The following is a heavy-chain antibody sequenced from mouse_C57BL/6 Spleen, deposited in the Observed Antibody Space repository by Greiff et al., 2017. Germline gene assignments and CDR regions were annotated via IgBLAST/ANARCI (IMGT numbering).Heavy chain of an antibody. D-gene: IGHD1-1*01. CDR2: IRSKSSNYAT. Sequence: EVHLVESGGGLVQPKGSLKLSCAASGFTFNTYAMHWVRQAPGKGLEWVARIRSKSSNYATYYADSVKDRFTISRDDSQSMLYLQMNNLKTEDTAMYYCVRDSVVANYYAMDYWGQGTSVTVSS. J-gene: IGHJ4*01. V-gene: IGHV10-3*01. CDR1: GFTFNTYA. CDR3: VRDSVVANYYAMDY.